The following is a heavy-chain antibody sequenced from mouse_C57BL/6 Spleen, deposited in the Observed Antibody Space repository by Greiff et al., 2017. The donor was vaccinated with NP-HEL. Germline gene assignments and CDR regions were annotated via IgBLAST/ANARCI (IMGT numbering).Heavy chain of an antibody. V-gene: IGHV1-64*01. J-gene: IGHJ2*01. Sequence: QVQLQQPGAELVKPGASVKLSCKASGYTFTSYWMHWVKQRPGQGLEWIGMIHPNSGSTNYNEKLKSKVTLTVDNASSTPYLQLSSLTTEESAVYNCGRTSYYGSSWVGYWGQGTPLTVSS. CDR1: GYTFTSYW. CDR2: IHPNSGST. D-gene: IGHD1-1*01. CDR3: GRTSYYGSSWVGY.